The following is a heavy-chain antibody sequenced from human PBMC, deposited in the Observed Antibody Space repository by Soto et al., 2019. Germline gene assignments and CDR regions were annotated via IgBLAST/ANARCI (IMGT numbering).Heavy chain of an antibody. CDR2: INPNSGGT. CDR3: ARDGRYDFWSGARTEKDMDV. Sequence: GASVKVSCKASGYTFTGYYMHWVRQAPGQGLEWLGWINPNSGGTNYAQKFQGWVTMTRDTSISTAYMELSRLRSDDTAVYYCARDGRYDFWSGARTEKDMDVWGKGTTVTVSS. J-gene: IGHJ6*03. D-gene: IGHD3-3*01. V-gene: IGHV1-2*04. CDR1: GYTFTGYY.